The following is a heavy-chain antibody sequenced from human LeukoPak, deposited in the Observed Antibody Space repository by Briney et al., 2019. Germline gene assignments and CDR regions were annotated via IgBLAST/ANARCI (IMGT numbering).Heavy chain of an antibody. D-gene: IGHD3-10*01. V-gene: IGHV4-59*01. CDR2: IYYSGST. CDR3: ARTHYYGSGSYCWFDP. Sequence: SETLSLTCTVSGGSISSYYWSWIRQPPGKGLEWIGYIYYSGSTNYNPSLKSRVTISVDTSKNQFSLKLSSATAADTAVYYCARTHYYGSGSYCWFDPWGQGTLVTVSS. CDR1: GGSISSYY. J-gene: IGHJ5*02.